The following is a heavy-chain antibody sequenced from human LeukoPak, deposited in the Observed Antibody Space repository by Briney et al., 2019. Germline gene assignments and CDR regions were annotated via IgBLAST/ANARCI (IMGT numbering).Heavy chain of an antibody. CDR2: IYYSGST. Sequence: SETLSLTCTVSGGSISSYYWSWIRQPPGKGLEWIAYIYYSGSTNYNPSLKSRVTISVDTSKNQFSLKLSSVTAADTAVYYCARDRSAAPADYWGQGTLVTVSS. CDR1: GGSISSYY. J-gene: IGHJ4*02. CDR3: ARDRSAAPADY. D-gene: IGHD6-13*01. V-gene: IGHV4-59*12.